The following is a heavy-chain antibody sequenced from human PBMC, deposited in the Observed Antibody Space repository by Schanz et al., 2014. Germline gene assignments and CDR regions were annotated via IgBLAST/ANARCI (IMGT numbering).Heavy chain of an antibody. Sequence: MQLLESGGGLAQPGGSLRLSCVASGFTFISYDIHWVRQAPGKGLEWVAVIRYDGRNKNFVESVKGRFTISRDNSNNTVYLQMNSLRVEDTAVYYCARQPGRITVSGVVSNWFDPWGQGTLVTVSS. J-gene: IGHJ5*02. V-gene: IGHV3-33*01. CDR1: GFTFISYD. CDR3: ARQPGRITVSGVVSNWFDP. D-gene: IGHD3-3*01. CDR2: IRYDGRNK.